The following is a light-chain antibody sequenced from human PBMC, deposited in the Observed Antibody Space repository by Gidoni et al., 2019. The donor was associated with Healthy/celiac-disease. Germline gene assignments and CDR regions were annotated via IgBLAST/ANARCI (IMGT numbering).Light chain of an antibody. CDR1: QSVSSSY. J-gene: IGKJ4*01. V-gene: IGKV3-20*01. CDR2: GAS. Sequence: EIVLTQSPGTLSLSPGERATLSCRASQSVSSSYLAWYQQKPGQAPRLLIYGASSRATGIPDRFSGSGSGTDFTLTISRLEPEDFAVYYCQQYGSSLLTFACGTKVEIK. CDR3: QQYGSSLLT.